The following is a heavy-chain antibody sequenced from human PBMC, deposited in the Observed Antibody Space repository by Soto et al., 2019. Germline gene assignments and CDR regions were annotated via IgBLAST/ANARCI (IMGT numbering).Heavy chain of an antibody. CDR1: VGTFSSYA. V-gene: IGHV1-69*13. Sequence: SVKVSCXSSVGTFSSYAIRLVRQAPGQGLEWMGGIIPIFGTTNYAQKFQGRVTITADESTSKAYMELSSLRSEDTAVYYCARDYDSSGYYYGGSYWGQGTLFTVSA. CDR3: ARDYDSSGYYYGGSY. J-gene: IGHJ4*02. CDR2: IIPIFGTT. D-gene: IGHD3-22*01.